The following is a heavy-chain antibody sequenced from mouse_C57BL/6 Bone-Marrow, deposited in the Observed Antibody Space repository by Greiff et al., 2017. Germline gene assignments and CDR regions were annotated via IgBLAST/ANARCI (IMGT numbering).Heavy chain of an antibody. Sequence: QVQLQQPGTELVKPGASVKLSCKASGYTFTSYWMHWVKQRPGQGLEWIGNITPSNGGTNYNEKFKSKATLTVDKSSSTAYRQLSSLTSADSAVYYCARRRDGYYLSYAMDYWGQGTSVTVSS. V-gene: IGHV1-53*01. CDR3: ARRRDGYYLSYAMDY. CDR1: GYTFTSYW. J-gene: IGHJ4*01. CDR2: ITPSNGGT. D-gene: IGHD2-3*01.